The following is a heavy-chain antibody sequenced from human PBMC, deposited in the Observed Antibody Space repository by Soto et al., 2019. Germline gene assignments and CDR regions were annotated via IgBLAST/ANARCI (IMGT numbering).Heavy chain of an antibody. Sequence: SETLSLTCTVSGGSISSYYWSWIRQPPGKGLEWIGYIYYSGSTNYNPSLKSRVTISVDKSISTAYLQWSSLKASDTAMYYCARGARHPPLNIDYWGQGTLVTVSS. J-gene: IGHJ4*02. CDR3: ARGARHPPLNIDY. CDR1: GGSISSYY. CDR2: IYYSGST. V-gene: IGHV4-59*12.